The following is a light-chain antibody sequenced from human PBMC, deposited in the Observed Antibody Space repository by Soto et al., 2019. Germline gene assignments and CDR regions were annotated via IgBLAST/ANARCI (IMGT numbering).Light chain of an antibody. Sequence: SAVSHPGTGCGSRGQSITTSCAGPGSDVGAYNLVSWYQQHPGKAPKLIICEVNTRPSGISNRFSGSKSGDTASLTISGLQAEDEDEYFCCSYAGTVAYVFGIGPTVT. CDR3: CSYAGTVAYV. J-gene: IGLJ1*01. V-gene: IGLV2-23*02. CDR1: GSDVGAYNL. CDR2: EVN.